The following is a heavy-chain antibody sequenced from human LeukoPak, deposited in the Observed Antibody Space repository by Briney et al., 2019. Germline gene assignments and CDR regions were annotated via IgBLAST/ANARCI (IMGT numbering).Heavy chain of an antibody. D-gene: IGHD1-14*01. CDR2: IYYSGST. J-gene: IGHJ4*02. CDR1: GGSISSYY. CDR3: ARGGTQRTFDY. V-gene: IGHV4-59*01. Sequence: PSEXLSLTCSVSGGSISSYYWSWIRQPPGKGLEWIGSIYYSGSTNYNPSLKSRVSISVDTSKNQFSLKLSSVTAADTAVYYCARGGTQRTFDYWGQGTLVTVSS.